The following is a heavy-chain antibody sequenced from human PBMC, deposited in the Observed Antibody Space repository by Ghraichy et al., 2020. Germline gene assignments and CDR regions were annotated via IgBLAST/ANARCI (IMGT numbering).Heavy chain of an antibody. D-gene: IGHD7-27*01. CDR1: GFTFSSYA. J-gene: IGHJ6*03. CDR2: ISYDGSNK. V-gene: IGHV3-30*04. CDR3: AREVLSELGTHYYYYMDV. Sequence: GGSLRLSCAASGFTFSSYAMHWVRQAPGKGLEWVAVISYDGSNKYYADSVKGRFTISRDNSKNTLYLQMNSLRAEDTAVYYCAREVLSELGTHYYYYMDVWGKGTTVTVSS.